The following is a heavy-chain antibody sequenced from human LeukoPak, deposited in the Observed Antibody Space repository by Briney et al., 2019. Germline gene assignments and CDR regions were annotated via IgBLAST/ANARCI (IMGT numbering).Heavy chain of an antibody. CDR2: INPNSDGT. J-gene: IGHJ4*02. D-gene: IGHD2-2*01. Sequence: ASVKVSCKASGYTFTGYYMHWVRQAPGQGLEWMGWINPNSDGTNYAQKFQGGVTMTRDTSISTAYMELSRLRSDDTAVYYCARVHKRYCSSTSCYGYWGQGTLVTVSS. V-gene: IGHV1-2*02. CDR3: ARVHKRYCSSTSCYGY. CDR1: GYTFTGYY.